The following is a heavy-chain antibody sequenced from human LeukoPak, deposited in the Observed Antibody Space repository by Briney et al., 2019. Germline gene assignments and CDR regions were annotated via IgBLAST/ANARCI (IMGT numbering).Heavy chain of an antibody. CDR3: AKNRNGDYAQYFEY. V-gene: IGHV3-23*01. Sequence: GGSLRLSCAASGFTFSSHAMSWVRQGPGKRLEWVSAISGSGGRTYYADSMKGRFTIYRDNYKKTVYLQMNSLRVEDTAVYYCAKNRNGDYAQYFEYWGQGTLVTVSS. CDR1: GFTFSSHA. D-gene: IGHD4-17*01. J-gene: IGHJ4*02. CDR2: ISGSGGRT.